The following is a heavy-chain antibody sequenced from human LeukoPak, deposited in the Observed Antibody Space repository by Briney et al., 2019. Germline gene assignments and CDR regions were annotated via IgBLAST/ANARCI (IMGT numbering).Heavy chain of an antibody. V-gene: IGHV4-61*01. Sequence: SETLSLTCTVSGGSISVTNYYWSWIRQPPGKGLEWIGYIYYSGSTNYNPSLKSRVTISVDTSKNQFSLKLSSVTAADTAVYYCARDLGTGTVLDAFDFWGQGTMVTVSS. CDR1: GGSISVTNYY. CDR3: ARDLGTGTVLDAFDF. D-gene: IGHD1-1*01. CDR2: IYYSGST. J-gene: IGHJ3*01.